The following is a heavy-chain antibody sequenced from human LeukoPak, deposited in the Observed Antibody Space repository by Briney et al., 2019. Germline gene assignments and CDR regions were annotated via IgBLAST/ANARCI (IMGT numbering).Heavy chain of an antibody. CDR3: ARAPRFGEQPYFDY. Sequence: SETLSLTCTVSGGSISSYYWSWIRQPPGKGLEWVGYIYYSGSNNYNPSLKSRVTISVDTSKNHFSLKLSSVTAADTAVYYCARAPRFGEQPYFDYWGQGTLVTVSS. D-gene: IGHD3-10*02. J-gene: IGHJ4*02. CDR2: IYYSGSN. CDR1: GGSISSYY. V-gene: IGHV4-59*01.